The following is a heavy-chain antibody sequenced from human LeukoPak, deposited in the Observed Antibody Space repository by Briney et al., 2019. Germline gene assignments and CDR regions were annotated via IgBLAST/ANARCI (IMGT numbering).Heavy chain of an antibody. J-gene: IGHJ6*03. V-gene: IGHV3-23*01. Sequence: GGSLRLSCAASGFTFSSHALSWVRQAPGKGLEWVSSLSGSGYNTYYADSVKGRFTISRDNSKNTVYLQMNSLRAEDTAVYYCAKAGRGYGDYVDYMDVWGKGTTVTVSS. CDR2: LSGSGYNT. D-gene: IGHD4-17*01. CDR1: GFTFSSHA. CDR3: AKAGRGYGDYVDYMDV.